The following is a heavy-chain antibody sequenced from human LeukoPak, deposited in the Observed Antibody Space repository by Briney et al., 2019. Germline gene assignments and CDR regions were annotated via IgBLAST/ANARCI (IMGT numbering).Heavy chain of an antibody. CDR1: GGSISSYY. D-gene: IGHD1-7*01. CDR3: ARSDSYNWNYAGDAFDI. Sequence: SETLSLTCTVSGGSISSYYWSRIRQPAGKGLEWIGRIYTSGSTNYNPSLKSRVTMSVDTSKNQFSLKLSSVTAADTAVYYCARSDSYNWNYAGDAFDIWGQGTMVTVSS. V-gene: IGHV4-4*07. J-gene: IGHJ3*02. CDR2: IYTSGST.